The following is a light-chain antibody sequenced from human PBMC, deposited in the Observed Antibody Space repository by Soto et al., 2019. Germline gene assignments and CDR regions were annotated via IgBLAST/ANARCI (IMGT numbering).Light chain of an antibody. CDR3: QRYYNWPPWT. Sequence: DIPMTQSPSSLSASVGDRVTITCRASQSISFYLNWYQQKPGNAPKVLIYAASNLQTGVPSRFSGSGSGTDFTLTVSSLQSEDFAVYYCQRYYNWPPWTFGLGTKVEIK. CDR2: AAS. CDR1: QSISFY. J-gene: IGKJ1*01. V-gene: IGKV1-39*01.